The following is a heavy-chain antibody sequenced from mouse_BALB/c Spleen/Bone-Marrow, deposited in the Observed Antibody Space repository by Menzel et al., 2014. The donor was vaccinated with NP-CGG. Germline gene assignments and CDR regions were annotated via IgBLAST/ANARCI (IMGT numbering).Heavy chain of an antibody. V-gene: IGHV1-82*01. CDR2: IYPGDGDT. J-gene: IGHJ4*01. Sequence: VKLVESGPELVKPGASVKISCKASGYAFSSSWMNWVKQRPGQGLVWFGRIYPGDGDTTYNGKFKGKATLTADKSSSTAYMQLSSLTPVDSAVYFCARSDGFRDMDYWGQGTSVTVSS. CDR1: GYAFSSSW. D-gene: IGHD2-3*01. CDR3: ARSDGFRDMDY.